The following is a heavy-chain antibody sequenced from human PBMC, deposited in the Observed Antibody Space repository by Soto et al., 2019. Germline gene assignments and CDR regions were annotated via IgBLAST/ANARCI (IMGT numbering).Heavy chain of an antibody. CDR1: GFTFSRYS. Sequence: EVQLVESGGGLVQPGGSLRVSCAASGFTFSRYSMNWVRQAPGKGLEWLSYIDSSSKTIYYADSVKGRFIISSDNAKNSLYLQMNSLRDEDTAVYHCARGGVATIFGDSWGQGTLVTVSS. J-gene: IGHJ4*02. V-gene: IGHV3-48*02. D-gene: IGHD5-12*01. CDR3: ARGGVATIFGDS. CDR2: IDSSSKTI.